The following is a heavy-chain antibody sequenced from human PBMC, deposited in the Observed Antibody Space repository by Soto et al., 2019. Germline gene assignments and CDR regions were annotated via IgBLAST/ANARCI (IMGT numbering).Heavy chain of an antibody. V-gene: IGHV2-70*12. CDR1: GFSLSTSGMC. D-gene: IGHD3-3*01. CDR3: AHRRDLVWLPREAYYYYYGMDV. J-gene: IGHJ6*02. CDR2: IDWDDDK. Sequence: SGPTLVNPTQTLTLTCTFSGFSLSTSGMCVSWIRQPPGKALEWLARIDWDDDKYYSTSLKTRLTITKDTSKNQVVLTMTNMDPVDTATYYCAHRRDLVWLPREAYYYYYGMDVWGQGTTVTVSS.